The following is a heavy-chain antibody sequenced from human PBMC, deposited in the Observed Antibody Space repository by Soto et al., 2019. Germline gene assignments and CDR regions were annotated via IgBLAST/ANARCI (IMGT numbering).Heavy chain of an antibody. V-gene: IGHV1-18*04. CDR1: GYTFTSYG. CDR3: ARDGIAAAGTGGPYYSGLEV. J-gene: IGHJ6*02. CDR2: ISAYNGNT. D-gene: IGHD6-13*01. Sequence: ASVKVSCKASGYTFTSYGISWVRQAPGQGLEWMGWISAYNGNTNYAQKLQGRVTMTTDTSTSTAYMELRSLRSDDTAVYYCARDGIAAAGTGGPYYSGLEVWGQGTTVTVS.